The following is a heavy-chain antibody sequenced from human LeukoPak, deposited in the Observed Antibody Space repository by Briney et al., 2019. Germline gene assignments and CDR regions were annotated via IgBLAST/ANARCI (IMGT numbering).Heavy chain of an antibody. CDR3: ARGGWELDY. V-gene: IGHV4-59*01. CDR1: GGSISSYY. D-gene: IGHD1-26*01. J-gene: IGHJ4*02. CDR2: IYYSGST. Sequence: SETLSLTCTVSGGSISSYYWSWIRQPPGKGLEWIGNIYYSGSTNYNPSLKSRVTISVDTSKIQFSLKLSSVTAADTAVYYCARGGWELDYWGQGTLATVSS.